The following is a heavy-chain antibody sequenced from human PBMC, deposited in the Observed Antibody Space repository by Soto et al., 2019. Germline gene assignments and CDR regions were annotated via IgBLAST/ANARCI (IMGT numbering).Heavy chain of an antibody. CDR2: ISAYNGNT. D-gene: IGHD6-19*01. CDR1: GYTFTSYG. CDR3: ARDHVQWLVQAWAQGYLQH. J-gene: IGHJ1*01. Sequence: ASVKVSCKASGYTFTSYGISWVRQAPGQGLEWMGWISAYNGNTNYAQKLQGRVTMTTDTSTSTAYMELRSLRSDDTAVYYCARDHVQWLVQAWAQGYLQHWGQGTLVTVSS. V-gene: IGHV1-18*01.